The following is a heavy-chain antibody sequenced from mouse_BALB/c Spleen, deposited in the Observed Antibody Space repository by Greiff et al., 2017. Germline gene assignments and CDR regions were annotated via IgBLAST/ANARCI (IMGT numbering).Heavy chain of an antibody. CDR1: GYTFTSYW. V-gene: IGHV1-7*01. CDR3: ARYRYDYAMDY. CDR2: INPSTGYT. J-gene: IGHJ4*01. D-gene: IGHD2-14*01. Sequence: VKLVESGAELAKPGASVKMSCKASGYTFTSYWMHWVKQRPGQGLEWIGYINPSTGYTEYNQKFKDKATLTADKSSSTAYMQLSSLTSEDSAVYYCARYRYDYAMDYWGQGTSVTVSS.